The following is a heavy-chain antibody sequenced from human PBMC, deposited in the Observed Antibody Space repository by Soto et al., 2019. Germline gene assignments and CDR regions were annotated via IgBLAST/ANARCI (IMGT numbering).Heavy chain of an antibody. CDR2: FDPSGAGT. Sequence: QVQLVQSGPEVKKPGASVKISCEASGNIFTSYYIHWVRQAPGQGLQWMGIFDPSGAGTNYAHKFEGRVTMTWDTSTSTVYLELRSLTSDDTAVYYWARDQTTYFFESWGQGTLVIVSS. CDR1: GNIFTSYY. J-gene: IGHJ4*02. D-gene: IGHD1-1*01. CDR3: ARDQTTYFFES. V-gene: IGHV1-46*01.